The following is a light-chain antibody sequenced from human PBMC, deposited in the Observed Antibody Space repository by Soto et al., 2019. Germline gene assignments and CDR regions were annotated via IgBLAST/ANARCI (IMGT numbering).Light chain of an antibody. CDR2: SND. CDR1: SSNIGSNT. CDR3: ATWDDSLNVV. Sequence: QSVLTQSPSASGTPGQRVSISCSGSSSNIGSNTVSWYQHVPGTAPKLLIYSNDQRPSAVPGRFSGSKSDSSASLAISGLQSEDEAYYYCATWDDSLNVVFGGGTKLTVL. J-gene: IGLJ3*02. V-gene: IGLV1-44*01.